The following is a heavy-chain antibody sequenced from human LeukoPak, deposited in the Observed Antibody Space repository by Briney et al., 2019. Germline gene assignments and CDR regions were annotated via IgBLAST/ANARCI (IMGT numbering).Heavy chain of an antibody. CDR3: ARKRYDASWYTDY. CDR1: GFNFSDHY. V-gene: IGHV3-11*01. Sequence: GGSLRLSCAASGFNFSDHYMSWIRQAPGKGLEWVSYISSRSSVVKYGDSVRGRFTISRDNAKNSLYLQMNSLRAEDTAVYYCARKRYDASWYTDYWGQGTLVTVSS. D-gene: IGHD6-13*01. J-gene: IGHJ4*02. CDR2: ISSRSSVV.